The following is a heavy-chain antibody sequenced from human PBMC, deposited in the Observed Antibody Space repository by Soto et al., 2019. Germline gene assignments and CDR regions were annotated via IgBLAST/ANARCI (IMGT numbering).Heavy chain of an antibody. CDR3: ARDQFHCSSTSCYTDWFDP. CDR1: GGSISSYY. D-gene: IGHD2-2*02. V-gene: IGHV4-4*07. Sequence: SETLSLTCTVSGGSISSYYWSWIRQPAGKGLEWIGRIYTSGSTNYNPSLKSRVTMSVDTSKNQFSLKLSSVTAADTAVYYCARDQFHCSSTSCYTDWFDPWGQGTLVTSPQ. CDR2: IYTSGST. J-gene: IGHJ5*02.